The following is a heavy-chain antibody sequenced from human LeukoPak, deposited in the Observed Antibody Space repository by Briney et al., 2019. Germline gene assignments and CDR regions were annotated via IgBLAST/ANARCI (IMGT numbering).Heavy chain of an antibody. V-gene: IGHV4-59*01. J-gene: IGHJ1*01. CDR1: GGSISTYY. CDR3: ARGGAARLHFQN. D-gene: IGHD6-6*01. CDR2: IYHSGST. Sequence: SETLSLTCTVSGGSISTYYCNWIRQPPGKGLEWIGYIYHSGSTNYNPSLQSRVTISVDTSKNQFSLNLNSVTAADTAVYYCARGGAARLHFQNCGQGTLVTVSS.